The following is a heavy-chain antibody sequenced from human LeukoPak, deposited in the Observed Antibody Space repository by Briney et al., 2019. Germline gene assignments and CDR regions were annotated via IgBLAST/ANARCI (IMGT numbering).Heavy chain of an antibody. Sequence: GRSLRLSCAASGFTFSNYGMHWVRQAPGKGLEWVAVISYDGSNKYYADSVKGRFTISRDNSKNTLYLQMNSLRAEDTAVYYCAKDLTYYYDSSSDYWGQGTLVTVSS. CDR2: ISYDGSNK. J-gene: IGHJ4*02. CDR1: GFTFSNYG. V-gene: IGHV3-30*18. D-gene: IGHD3-22*01. CDR3: AKDLTYYYDSSSDY.